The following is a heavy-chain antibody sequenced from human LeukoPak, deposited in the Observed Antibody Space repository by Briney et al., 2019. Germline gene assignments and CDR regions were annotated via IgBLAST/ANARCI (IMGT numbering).Heavy chain of an antibody. J-gene: IGHJ4*02. D-gene: IGHD1-1*01. V-gene: IGHV3-21*01. CDR2: ITRSSSYI. CDR1: GFTFSSYT. Sequence: GGSLRLSCAASGFTFSSYTMNWVRQAPGKGLEWVSFITRSSSYIHYADSVKGRFTISRDNARNSLYLQMDSLRAEDTAVYYCARGYREFDYWGQGTLVTVSS. CDR3: ARGYREFDY.